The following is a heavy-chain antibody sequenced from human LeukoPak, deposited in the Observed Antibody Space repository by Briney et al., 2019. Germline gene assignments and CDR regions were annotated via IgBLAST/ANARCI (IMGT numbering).Heavy chain of an antibody. J-gene: IGHJ6*02. CDR1: GFTFSSYW. Sequence: GGSLRLSCAASGFTFSSYWMHWVRQAPGKGLVWVSRINSDGSSTSYADSVKGRFTISRDNAKNTLYLQMNSLRAEDTAVYYCARSSVVVPAATYYYYGMDVWGQGTTVTVSS. V-gene: IGHV3-74*01. CDR3: ARSSVVVPAATYYYYGMDV. CDR2: INSDGSST. D-gene: IGHD2-2*01.